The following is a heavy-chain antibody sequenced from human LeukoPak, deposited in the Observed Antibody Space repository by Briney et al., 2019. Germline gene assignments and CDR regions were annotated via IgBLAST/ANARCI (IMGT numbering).Heavy chain of an antibody. J-gene: IGHJ6*04. Sequence: GGSLRLSCAASGFTFSSYEMNWVRQAPGKGLEGVSYISSSGSTIYYADSVKGRFTISRDNAKNSLYLQMNSLRAEDTAVYYCARDTAVSSGWYKDKSYYYYGMDVWGKGTTVTVSS. CDR1: GFTFSSYE. CDR3: ARDTAVSSGWYKDKSYYYYGMDV. D-gene: IGHD6-19*01. V-gene: IGHV3-48*03. CDR2: ISSSGSTI.